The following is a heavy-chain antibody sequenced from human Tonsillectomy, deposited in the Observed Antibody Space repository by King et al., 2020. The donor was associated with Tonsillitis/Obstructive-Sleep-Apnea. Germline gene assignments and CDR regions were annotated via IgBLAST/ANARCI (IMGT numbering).Heavy chain of an antibody. V-gene: IGHV4-34*01. J-gene: IGHJ3*02. CDR3: ARNDIVVVPAAMADAFDI. Sequence: VQLQQWGAGLLKPSEPLSLTCAVYVGAFSGYYWSCIRQPPGKGLEWCVEINHSGSTKYVPVLKIRVTISVNTSKNQLSLKLSFVTAADTAVYYCARNDIVVVPAAMADAFDIWGQGTMVTVSS. CDR2: INHSGST. D-gene: IGHD2-2*01. CDR1: VGAFSGYY.